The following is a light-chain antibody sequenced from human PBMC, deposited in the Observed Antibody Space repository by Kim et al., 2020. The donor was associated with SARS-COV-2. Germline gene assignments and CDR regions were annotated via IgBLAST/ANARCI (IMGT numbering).Light chain of an antibody. CDR1: SSDVGGYSY. CDR2: DVI. V-gene: IGLV2-14*01. Sequence: QSALTQPASVSGSPGQSITISCTGTSSDVGGYSYVSWYQQYPGKAPKLMIYDVIKRPSGVSNRFSGSKSGNTASLTISGLQAEDEAEYYCSSHTSSGTWVFGGGTKLTVL. CDR3: SSHTSSGTWV. J-gene: IGLJ3*02.